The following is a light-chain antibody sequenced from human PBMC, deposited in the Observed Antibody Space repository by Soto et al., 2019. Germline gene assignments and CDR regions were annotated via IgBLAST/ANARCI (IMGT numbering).Light chain of an antibody. CDR1: QSVSSN. Sequence: EIVMTQSPATLSVSPGERATLSCRASQSVSSNLVWYQQKRGQAPRLLIYGASTRATGIPARFSGSGSGTEFTLTISSLPSEDFAVYYCQQYNNWPPTFGQGTKLEIK. CDR3: QQYNNWPPT. V-gene: IGKV3-15*01. J-gene: IGKJ2*01. CDR2: GAS.